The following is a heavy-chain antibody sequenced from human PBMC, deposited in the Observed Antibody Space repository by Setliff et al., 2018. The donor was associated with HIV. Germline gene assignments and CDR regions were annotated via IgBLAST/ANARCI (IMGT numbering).Heavy chain of an antibody. V-gene: IGHV4-34*01. J-gene: IGHJ4*02. Sequence: TLSLTCAVYGGSLKNYYWSWIRQPPGKGLEWIGEIDHSGGTNYNPSLKDRVTISLDTSKNQFSLKVTNVTAADTAVYFCATKRFYNAIWGSYRDTQRAYFDYWGQGTLVTVSS. D-gene: IGHD3-16*02. CDR2: IDHSGGT. CDR1: GGSLKNYY. CDR3: ATKRFYNAIWGSYRDTQRAYFDY.